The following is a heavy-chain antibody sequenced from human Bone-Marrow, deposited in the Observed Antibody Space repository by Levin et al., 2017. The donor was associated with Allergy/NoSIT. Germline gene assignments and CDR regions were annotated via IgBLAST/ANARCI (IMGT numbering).Heavy chain of an antibody. V-gene: IGHV3-30*04. Sequence: GGSLRLSCAASGFTFTTYAMHWVRQAPGKGLEWVAVVSYDGTNKHYADSVRGRFTISRDNSKNTVDLQLNSLRAEDTAIYYCMSGRYNWGQGTLVTVSS. J-gene: IGHJ4*02. CDR3: MSGRYN. CDR1: GFTFTTYA. CDR2: VSYDGTNK. D-gene: IGHD5-12*01.